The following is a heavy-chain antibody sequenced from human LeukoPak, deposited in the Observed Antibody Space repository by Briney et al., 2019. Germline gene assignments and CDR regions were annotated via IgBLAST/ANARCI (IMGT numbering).Heavy chain of an antibody. Sequence: GGSLRLSCAASGFTFSSYAMHWVRQAPGKGLEWVAVISYDGSNKYYADSVKGRFTISRDNSKNTLYLQMNSLRAEDTAVYYCARDLSPGNYDYVCLGMDIWGQGTMVTVSS. J-gene: IGHJ3*02. CDR2: ISYDGSNK. CDR3: ARDLSPGNYDYVCLGMDI. CDR1: GFTFSSYA. D-gene: IGHD3-16*01. V-gene: IGHV3-30-3*01.